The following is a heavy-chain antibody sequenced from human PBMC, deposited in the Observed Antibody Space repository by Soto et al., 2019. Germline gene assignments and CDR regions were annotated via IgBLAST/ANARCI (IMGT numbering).Heavy chain of an antibody. Sequence: QVQLQESGPGLVKPSETLSLTCTVSGGSISSYYWSWIRQPAGKGLEWIGRIYTSGSTNYNPSLKSRVSMSVDTSKNQFSLKLSSVTAADTAVYYCAREFKFTRWELLRYFDYWGQGTLVTVSS. V-gene: IGHV4-4*07. CDR3: AREFKFTRWELLRYFDY. CDR1: GGSISSYY. D-gene: IGHD1-26*01. J-gene: IGHJ4*02. CDR2: IYTSGST.